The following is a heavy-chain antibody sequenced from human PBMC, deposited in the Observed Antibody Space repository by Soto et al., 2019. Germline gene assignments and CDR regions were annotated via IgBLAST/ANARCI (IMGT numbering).Heavy chain of an antibody. J-gene: IGHJ4*02. D-gene: IGHD3-22*01. CDR2: INTNNGNT. Sequence: QFHLVQSGAEVKKPGASVKVSCKASGYTFTRYGISWVRQAPGQGLEWMGWINTNNGNTYYKQNFQGRVTMTTETSTSTAYMELWSLRSDDTAVYYGERWTSGYYDSPFDYWGQGTLVTVSS. CDR1: GYTFTRYG. V-gene: IGHV1-18*04. CDR3: ERWTSGYYDSPFDY.